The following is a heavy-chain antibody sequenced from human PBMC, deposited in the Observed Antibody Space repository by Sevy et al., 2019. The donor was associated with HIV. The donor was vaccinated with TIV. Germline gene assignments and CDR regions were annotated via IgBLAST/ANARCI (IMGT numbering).Heavy chain of an antibody. Sequence: GGSLRLSCAASGFTLTNYDMHWVRQAPGKGLEWVAFIRSDGINKYYPDSLKGRFTISRDNSKNTLYLQLNTLTTEDTAGYYCAKDGAPIRTNGRGWFDPWGQGTLVTVSS. D-gene: IGHD2-2*02. CDR2: IRSDGINK. CDR3: AKDGAPIRTNGRGWFDP. CDR1: GFTLTNYD. V-gene: IGHV3-30*02. J-gene: IGHJ5*02.